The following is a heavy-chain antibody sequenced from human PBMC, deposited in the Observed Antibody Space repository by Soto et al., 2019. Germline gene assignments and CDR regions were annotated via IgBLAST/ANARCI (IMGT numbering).Heavy chain of an antibody. J-gene: IGHJ6*02. CDR2: INAGNGNT. CDR1: GYTFSRYG. V-gene: IGHV1-3*01. D-gene: IGHD6-25*01. Sequence: QVQLVQSGAEVKKPGASVKVSCKASGYTFSRYGMHWVRQAPGQRREWMGWINAGNGNTKYSQKFQGRVTITRDTSANTAYMELSSLRSEDTAVYYCARDLGRTAAGYYYYDAMDVWGQGTTVTVSS. CDR3: ARDLGRTAAGYYYYDAMDV.